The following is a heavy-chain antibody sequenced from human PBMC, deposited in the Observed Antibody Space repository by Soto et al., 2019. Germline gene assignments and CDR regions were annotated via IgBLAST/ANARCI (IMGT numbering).Heavy chain of an antibody. CDR3: ARDRGYPDSLYI. D-gene: IGHD3-16*02. Sequence: HPGGSLRLSCAASGFSFSSYGMHWVRQAPGKGLEWVAVISYDGSNKYYADSVKGRFTISRDNSKNTLYLQMNSLRAEDTAVYYCARDRGYPDSLYIRGQRTMVTGSS. V-gene: IGHV3-30*03. CDR2: ISYDGSNK. J-gene: IGHJ3*01. CDR1: GFSFSSYG.